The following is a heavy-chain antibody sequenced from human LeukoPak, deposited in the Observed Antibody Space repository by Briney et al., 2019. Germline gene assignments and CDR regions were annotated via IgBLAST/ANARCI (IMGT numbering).Heavy chain of an antibody. J-gene: IGHJ5*02. D-gene: IGHD3-10*01. V-gene: IGHV3-23*01. CDR1: GFTFSSYG. CDR3: AKDLGVDNWFDP. Sequence: GGSLRLSCAASGFTFSSYGMHWVRQAPGKGLEWVSTISAGRVPTYYSDSVKGRFTISRDNSKNTLYLQMNSLRAEDTAVYYCAKDLGVDNWFDPWGQGTLVTVSS. CDR2: ISAGRVPT.